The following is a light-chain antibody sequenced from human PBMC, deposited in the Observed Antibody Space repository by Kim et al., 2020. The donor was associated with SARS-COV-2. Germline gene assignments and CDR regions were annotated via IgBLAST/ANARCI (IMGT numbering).Light chain of an antibody. V-gene: IGKV3-20*01. CDR2: GAS. CDR1: QSVTSSY. Sequence: EIVLTQSPGTVSLSPGERATLSCRASQSVTSSYLAWYQQKPGQAPRLLFYGASSRATGIPDRFSGSGSGTDFTLTISRLEPEDFAIYYCQQYGGLPYTFGQGTKLEI. CDR3: QQYGGLPYT. J-gene: IGKJ2*01.